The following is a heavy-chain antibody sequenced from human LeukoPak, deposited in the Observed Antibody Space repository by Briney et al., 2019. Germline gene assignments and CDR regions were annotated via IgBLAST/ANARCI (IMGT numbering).Heavy chain of an antibody. CDR1: GFTFSSHW. V-gene: IGHV3-23*01. Sequence: GGSLRLSCAASGFTFSSHWMTWVRQAPGKGLEWVSAVGGSGGSTYYADSVKGRFTISRDNSKNTLHLQMNSLRAEDTAVYYCARAGYYDISISFYFDYWGQGTLVTVSS. CDR3: ARAGYYDISISFYFDY. D-gene: IGHD3-22*01. J-gene: IGHJ4*02. CDR2: VGGSGGST.